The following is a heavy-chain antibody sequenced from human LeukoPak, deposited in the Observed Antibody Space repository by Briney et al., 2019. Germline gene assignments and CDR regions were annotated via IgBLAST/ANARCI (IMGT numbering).Heavy chain of an antibody. CDR1: GFTFSSYS. CDR2: ISRGGDTI. D-gene: IGHD3-10*02. CDR3: ARVFGSDDHFDY. Sequence: GGSLRLSCAASGFTFSSYSMNWVRQAPGKGLERVSYISRGGDTIYYADSVKGRFTISRDNAQNSLYLQMNGLRDEDTAVYYCARVFGSDDHFDYWGQGTLVTVSS. J-gene: IGHJ4*02. V-gene: IGHV3-48*02.